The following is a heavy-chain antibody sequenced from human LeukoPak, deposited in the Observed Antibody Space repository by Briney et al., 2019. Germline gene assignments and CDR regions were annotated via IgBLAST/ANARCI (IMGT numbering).Heavy chain of an antibody. CDR3: AKDRGRAYSSGCFDY. CDR2: ISWGSGTI. CDR1: GFTFDDYA. J-gene: IGHJ4*02. Sequence: GGSLRLSCAASGFTFDDYAMHWVRQAPGKGLEWVSSISWGSGTIGFADSVKGRFTISRDNAKNSLYLQMNSLRPEDTAFYYCAKDRGRAYSSGCFDYWGQGTLVTVSS. D-gene: IGHD6-19*01. V-gene: IGHV3-9*01.